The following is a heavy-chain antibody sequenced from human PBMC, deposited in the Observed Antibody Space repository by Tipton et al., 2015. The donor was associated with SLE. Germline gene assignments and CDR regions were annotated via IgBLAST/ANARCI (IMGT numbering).Heavy chain of an antibody. D-gene: IGHD3-22*01. CDR1: GGSISSSSYY. CDR2: IYYSGST. Sequence: TLSLTCTVSGGSISSSSYYWGWIRQPPGKGLEWIGSIYYSGSTYYNPSLKSRVTISVDTSKNQFPLKLSSVTAADTAVYYCARQWYDSSGPGEVYWGQGTLVTVSS. CDR3: ARQWYDSSGPGEVY. V-gene: IGHV4-39*01. J-gene: IGHJ4*02.